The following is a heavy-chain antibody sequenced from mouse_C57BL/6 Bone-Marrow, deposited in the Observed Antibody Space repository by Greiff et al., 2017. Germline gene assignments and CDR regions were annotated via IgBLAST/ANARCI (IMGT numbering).Heavy chain of an antibody. CDR2: ISDGGSYT. J-gene: IGHJ3*01. Sequence: EVQRVESGGGLVKPGGSLKLSCAASGFTFSSYAMSWVRQTPEKRLEWVATISDGGSYTYYPDNVKGRFTISRDNAKNNLYLQMSHLKSEDTAMYYCARVAYGNYDAYWGQGTLVTVSA. V-gene: IGHV5-4*01. D-gene: IGHD2-1*01. CDR1: GFTFSSYA. CDR3: ARVAYGNYDAY.